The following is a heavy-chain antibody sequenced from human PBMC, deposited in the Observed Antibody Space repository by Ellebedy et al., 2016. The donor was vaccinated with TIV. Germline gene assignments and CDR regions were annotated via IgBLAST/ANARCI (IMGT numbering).Heavy chain of an antibody. CDR2: INHSGST. D-gene: IGHD3-3*01. J-gene: IGHJ4*02. CDR1: GGSFSGYY. Sequence: GSLRLXXAVYGGSFSGYYWSWIRQPPGKGLEWIGEINHSGSTNYNPSLKSRVTISVDTSKNQFSLKLSSVTAADTAVYYCARGVRITIFGVVIGPYYFDYWGQGTLVTVSS. CDR3: ARGVRITIFGVVIGPYYFDY. V-gene: IGHV4-34*01.